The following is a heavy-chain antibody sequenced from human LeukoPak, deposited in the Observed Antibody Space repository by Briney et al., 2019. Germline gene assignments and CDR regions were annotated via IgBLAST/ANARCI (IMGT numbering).Heavy chain of an antibody. CDR1: GFTFSSYA. CDR2: ISGSGGST. D-gene: IGHD2-2*01. J-gene: IGHJ4*02. V-gene: IGHV3-23*01. CDR3: AKSRRVVPAATSVDYFDY. Sequence: GGSLRLSCAASGFTFSSYAMSWDRQAPGKGLEWVSAISGSGGSTYYADSVKGRFTISRDNSKNTLYLQMNSLRAEDTAVYYCAKSRRVVPAATSVDYFDYWGQGTLVTVSS.